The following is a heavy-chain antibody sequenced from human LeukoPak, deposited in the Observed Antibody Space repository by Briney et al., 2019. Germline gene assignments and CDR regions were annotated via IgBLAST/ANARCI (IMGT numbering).Heavy chain of an antibody. CDR1: GFTFDDYA. Sequence: GGSLRLSCAASGFTFDDYAMPWVRQAPGKGLEWVSGISWNSGSIGYADSVKGRFTISRDNAKNSLYLQMNSLRAEDTALYYCAKDLSGFWSGYGIDIWGQGTMVTVSS. D-gene: IGHD3-3*01. CDR2: ISWNSGSI. J-gene: IGHJ3*02. V-gene: IGHV3-9*01. CDR3: AKDLSGFWSGYGIDI.